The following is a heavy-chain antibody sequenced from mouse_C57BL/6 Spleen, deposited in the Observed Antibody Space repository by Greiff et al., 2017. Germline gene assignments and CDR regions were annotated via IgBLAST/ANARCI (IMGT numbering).Heavy chain of an antibody. D-gene: IGHD3-2*02. CDR1: GYSITSGYY. J-gene: IGHJ3*01. CDR3: AREADSSGRFAY. CDR2: ISYDGSN. V-gene: IGHV3-6*01. Sequence: ESGPGLVKPSQSLSLTCSVTGYSITSGYYWNWIRQFPGNKLEWMGYISYDGSNNYNPSLKNRISITRDTSTNQFFLKLNSVTTEDTATYYCAREADSSGRFAYWGQGTLVTVSA.